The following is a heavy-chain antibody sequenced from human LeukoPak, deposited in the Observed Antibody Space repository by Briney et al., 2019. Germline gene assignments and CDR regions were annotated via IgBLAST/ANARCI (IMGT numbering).Heavy chain of an antibody. CDR2: IYYSGST. Sequence: SETLSLTCAVYGGSFSGYYWSWIRQPPGKGLEWIGYIYYSGSTNYNPSLKSRVTISVDTSKNQFSLKLSSVTAADTAVYYCARSQAGSYCSGGSCQDNWFDPWGQGTLVTVSS. V-gene: IGHV4-59*01. CDR3: ARSQAGSYCSGGSCQDNWFDP. D-gene: IGHD2-15*01. CDR1: GGSFSGYY. J-gene: IGHJ5*02.